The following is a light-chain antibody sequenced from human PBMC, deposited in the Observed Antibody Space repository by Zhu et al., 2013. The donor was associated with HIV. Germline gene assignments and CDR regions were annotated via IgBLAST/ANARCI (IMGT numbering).Light chain of an antibody. Sequence: EIVMTQSPVTLSLSPGERATLSCRGSQSVGNNLAWYQQTLGQAPRLLIYGASTRATGIPDRFSGSGSGTEFTLSISSLESEDSAIYFCQQYHNWPPTWTFGQGTRVEIK. J-gene: IGKJ1*01. V-gene: IGKV3-15*01. CDR2: GAS. CDR1: QSVGNN. CDR3: QQYHNWPPTWT.